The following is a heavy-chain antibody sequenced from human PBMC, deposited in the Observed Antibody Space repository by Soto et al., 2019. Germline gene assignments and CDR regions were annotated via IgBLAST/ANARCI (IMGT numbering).Heavy chain of an antibody. J-gene: IGHJ4*02. D-gene: IGHD1-26*01. CDR3: ARRGSGSYYDY. Sequence: PGGSLRLSCAASGCTFSSYAMRWVRQAPVKGLEWVSAISGSGGSTYYADSVKGRFTISRDNSKNTLYLQMNSLRAEDTAVYYCARRGSGSYYDYWGQGTLVTVSS. V-gene: IGHV3-23*01. CDR2: ISGSGGST. CDR1: GCTFSSYA.